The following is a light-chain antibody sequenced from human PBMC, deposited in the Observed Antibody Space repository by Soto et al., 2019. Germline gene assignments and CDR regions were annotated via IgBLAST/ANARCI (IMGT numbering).Light chain of an antibody. CDR3: QNYSRTLPWT. CDR1: QTVGTNF. Sequence: EIVLTQSPGTLSLSPGERATLSCRASQTVGTNFLAWYQQKPGQAPRLLMFGTSNRATDIPDRFGGSGSGADFTLTISRLEPEDVAVYYCQNYSRTLPWTFGQGTKVDIK. CDR2: GTS. V-gene: IGKV3-20*01. J-gene: IGKJ1*01.